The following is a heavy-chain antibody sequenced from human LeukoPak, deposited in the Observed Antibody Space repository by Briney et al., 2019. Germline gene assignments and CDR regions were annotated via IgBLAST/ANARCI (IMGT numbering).Heavy chain of an antibody. V-gene: IGHV3-23*01. J-gene: IGHJ6*02. CDR1: GFTFSSYA. CDR2: ISGAGGST. Sequence: GGSLGLSCAASGFTFSSYAMSWVRQAPGKGLEWVSVISGAGGSTYYADSVKGRFTISRDNSKNTLYLQMNSLRAEDTAVYYCAKVGEYCSSTSCYSPRDVWGQGTTVTVSS. CDR3: AKVGEYCSSTSCYSPRDV. D-gene: IGHD2-2*01.